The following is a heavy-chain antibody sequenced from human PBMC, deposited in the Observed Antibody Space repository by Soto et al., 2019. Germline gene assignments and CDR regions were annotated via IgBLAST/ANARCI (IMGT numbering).Heavy chain of an antibody. V-gene: IGHV3-33*01. D-gene: IGHD3-9*01. CDR2: IWYDGSNK. Sequence: GGSLRLSCAASGFTFSSYGMHWVRQAPGKGLEWVAVIWYDGSNKYYADSVKGRFTISRDNSKNTLYLQMNSLRAEDTAVYYCARSYDILTAAFDYWGQGTLVTVSS. CDR1: GFTFSSYG. J-gene: IGHJ4*02. CDR3: ARSYDILTAAFDY.